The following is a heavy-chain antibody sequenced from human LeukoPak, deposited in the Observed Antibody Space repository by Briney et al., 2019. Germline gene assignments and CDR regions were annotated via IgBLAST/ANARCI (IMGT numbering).Heavy chain of an antibody. Sequence: ASVKVSCKASGYTFTGYYMHWVRQAPGQGLEWMGWINPNSGGTNYAQKFQGRVTMTRNTSISTAYMELSSLRSEDTAVYYCAREGGYSYGSFDYWGQGTLVTVSS. CDR1: GYTFTGYY. V-gene: IGHV1-2*02. J-gene: IGHJ4*02. D-gene: IGHD5-18*01. CDR2: INPNSGGT. CDR3: AREGGYSYGSFDY.